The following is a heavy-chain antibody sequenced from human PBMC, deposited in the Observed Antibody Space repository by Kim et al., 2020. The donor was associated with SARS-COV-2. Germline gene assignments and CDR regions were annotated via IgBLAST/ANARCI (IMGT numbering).Heavy chain of an antibody. CDR3: ARGSGDSYFDY. D-gene: IGHD7-27*01. CDR2: IKQDGSEK. V-gene: IGHV3-7*03. CDR1: GFTFSSYR. J-gene: IGHJ4*02. Sequence: GGSLRLSCAASGFTFSSYRMSWVRQAPGKGLEWVANIKQDGSEKYYVDSVKGRFTISRDNAKNSLYLQMNSLRAEDTAVYYCARGSGDSYFDYWGQGTLVTVSS.